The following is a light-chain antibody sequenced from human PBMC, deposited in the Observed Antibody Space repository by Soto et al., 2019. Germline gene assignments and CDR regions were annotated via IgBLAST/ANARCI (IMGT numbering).Light chain of an antibody. CDR1: QGISSY. J-gene: IGKJ4*01. V-gene: IGKV1-9*01. Sequence: DIQLTQSPSFLSASVGDRVTITCRASQGISSYLAWYQQEPGKVPKLVMFAASTLQSGVPSRFSGSGSGTDFTLTISSLQPEDFATYYCQQVNSYPITFGGGTKVEIK. CDR2: AAS. CDR3: QQVNSYPIT.